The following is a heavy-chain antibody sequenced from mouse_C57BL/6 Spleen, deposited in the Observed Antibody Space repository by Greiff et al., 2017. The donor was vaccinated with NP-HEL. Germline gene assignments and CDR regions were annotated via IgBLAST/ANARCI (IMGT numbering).Heavy chain of an antibody. CDR2: ISNLAYSI. CDR3: ARHGETGTYWYFDV. J-gene: IGHJ1*03. D-gene: IGHD4-1*01. V-gene: IGHV5-15*01. Sequence: EVMLVESGGGLVQPGGSLKLSCAASGFTFSDYGMAWVRQAPRKGPEWVAFISNLAYSIYYADTVTGRFTISRENAKNTLYLEMSSLRSEDTAMYYCARHGETGTYWYFDVWGTGTTVTVSS. CDR1: GFTFSDYG.